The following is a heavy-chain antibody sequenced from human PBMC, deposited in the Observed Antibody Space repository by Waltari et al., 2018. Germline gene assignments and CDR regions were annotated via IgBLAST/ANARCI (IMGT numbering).Heavy chain of an antibody. D-gene: IGHD1-26*01. CDR2: INPGNGNT. CDR1: GYTFTSYA. J-gene: IGHJ4*02. Sequence: QAQLVQSGAEVTKPGASVKVSCKASGYTFTSYAMHWVRQAPGQRREWMGWINPGNGNTKYSQKFQGRVTITRDTSASTAYMELSSLRSEDTAVYYCARGWSVGYFDYWGQGTLVTVSS. CDR3: ARGWSVGYFDY. V-gene: IGHV1-3*01.